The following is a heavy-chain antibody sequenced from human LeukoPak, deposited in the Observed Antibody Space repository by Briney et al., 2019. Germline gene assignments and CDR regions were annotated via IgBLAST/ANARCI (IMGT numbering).Heavy chain of an antibody. CDR2: MKTNTGKA. Sequence: ASGKVSCKAAGYTLGSYAVNWGRQAPGQRREGRGWMKTNTGKATYAQGFTGRFVFSLDTSVSTASLQLSSLNAEHTAVYYCARPLERLPGPYYYYLAVWGKGTTVTVSS. CDR1: GYTLGSYA. D-gene: IGHD3-3*01. J-gene: IGHJ6*03. CDR3: ARPLERLPGPYYYYLAV. V-gene: IGHV7-4-1*02.